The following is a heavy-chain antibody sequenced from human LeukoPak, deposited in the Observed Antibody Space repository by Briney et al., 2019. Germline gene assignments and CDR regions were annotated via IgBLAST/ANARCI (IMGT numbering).Heavy chain of an antibody. CDR3: ARDRLQLQS. D-gene: IGHD5-24*01. Sequence: SETLSLTCAVSGGAISYYYWNWIRQPPGKGLEWIGYIYYTGNTNYNPSLKSRVTISVDTSKNQFSLKLSSVTAADTAVYYCARDRLQLQSWGQGTLVTVSS. V-gene: IGHV4-59*01. CDR2: IYYTGNT. CDR1: GGAISYYY. J-gene: IGHJ5*02.